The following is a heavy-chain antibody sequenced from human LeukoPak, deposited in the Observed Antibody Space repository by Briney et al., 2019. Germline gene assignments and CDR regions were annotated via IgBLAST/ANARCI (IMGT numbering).Heavy chain of an antibody. Sequence: PGRSLRLSCAASGFTFSSYAMHWVRQAPGKGLEWVAVISYDGSNKYYADSVKGRFTISRDNSKNTLYLQMNSLRAEDTAVYYCARAPSHSGYNWNDGDYYYGMDVWGQGTTVTVSS. CDR1: GFTFSSYA. CDR2: ISYDGSNK. V-gene: IGHV3-30*04. CDR3: ARAPSHSGYNWNDGDYYYGMDV. J-gene: IGHJ6*02. D-gene: IGHD1-20*01.